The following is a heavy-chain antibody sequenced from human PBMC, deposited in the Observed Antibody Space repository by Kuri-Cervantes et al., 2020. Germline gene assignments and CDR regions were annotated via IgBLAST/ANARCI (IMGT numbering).Heavy chain of an antibody. CDR2: INHSGST. CDR1: GGSFSGYY. D-gene: IGHD3-10*01. CDR3: ARGPYYYGSGPSHAFDI. Sequence: SQTLSLTCAVYGGSFSGYYWSWIRQPPGRGLEWIGEINHSGSTNYNPSLKSRVTISVGTSKNQFSLKLSSVTAADTAVYYCARGPYYYGSGPSHAFDIWGQGTMVTVSS. J-gene: IGHJ3*02. V-gene: IGHV4-34*01.